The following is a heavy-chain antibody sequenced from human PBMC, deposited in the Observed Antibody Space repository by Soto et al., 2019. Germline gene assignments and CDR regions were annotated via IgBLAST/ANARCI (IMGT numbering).Heavy chain of an antibody. CDR2: VHSIVTT. CDR1: GASIRTADYY. J-gene: IGHJ4*02. Sequence: QVQLQGSGPGLVKPSQSLSLTCTVSGASIRTADYYWSWIRQPPGKGLEWIGFVHSIVTTYYSPSLMNRVTISVDTSKNQFSLRLRSVTAADTAVYYCASGGGYFDFWGRGTLVTVSS. D-gene: IGHD3-16*01. V-gene: IGHV4-30-4*01. CDR3: ASGGGYFDF.